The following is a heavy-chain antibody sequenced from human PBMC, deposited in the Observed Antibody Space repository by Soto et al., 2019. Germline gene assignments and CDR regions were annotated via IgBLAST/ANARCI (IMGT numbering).Heavy chain of an antibody. CDR2: ISESGGSR. CDR3: ATASTFDP. V-gene: IGHV3-23*01. Sequence: PGGSLRLSCAASGFTFSSYAMSWVRQAPGKGLEWVSVISESGGSRYYADSVKGRFTISRDNSNNTLYLQMNSLRTEDTAVYHCATASTFDPWGQGTLVTVSS. CDR1: GFTFSSYA. J-gene: IGHJ5*02.